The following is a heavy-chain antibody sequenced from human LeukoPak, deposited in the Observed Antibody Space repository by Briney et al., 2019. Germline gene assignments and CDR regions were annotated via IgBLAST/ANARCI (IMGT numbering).Heavy chain of an antibody. CDR3: ARVTMVRGVIRPFYYYYMDV. CDR1: GGTFSSYA. J-gene: IGHJ6*03. D-gene: IGHD3-10*01. V-gene: IGHV1-69*13. Sequence: SVKVSCKASGGTFSSYAISWVRQAPGQGLEWMGGIIPIFGTANYAQKFQGRVTITADESTSTAYMELSSLRSEDTAVYYCARVTMVRGVIRPFYYYYMDVWGKGTTVTISS. CDR2: IIPIFGTA.